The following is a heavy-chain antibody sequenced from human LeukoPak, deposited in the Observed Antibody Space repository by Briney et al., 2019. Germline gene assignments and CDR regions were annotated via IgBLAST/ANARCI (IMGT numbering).Heavy chain of an antibody. D-gene: IGHD3-3*01. V-gene: IGHV4-30-2*03. CDR3: ARLCDFWSGPLSDY. Sequence: SETLSLTCAVSGGSISSGGYSWSWIRQPPGKGLEWIGYIYHSGSTYYNPSLKSRVTISVDTSKNQFSLKLSSVTAADTAVYYCARLCDFWSGPLSDYWGQGTLVTVSS. CDR1: GGSISSGGYS. CDR2: IYHSGST. J-gene: IGHJ4*02.